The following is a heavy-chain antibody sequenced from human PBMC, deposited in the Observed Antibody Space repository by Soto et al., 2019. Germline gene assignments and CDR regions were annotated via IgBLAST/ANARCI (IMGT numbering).Heavy chain of an antibody. CDR3: ARGRRNILAGSSDYYYYYMDV. V-gene: IGHV1-8*01. J-gene: IGHJ6*03. CDR1: GYTFTSYD. D-gene: IGHD3-9*01. Sequence: ASVKVSCKASGYTFTSYDINWVRQATGQGLEWMGWMNPNSGNTGYAQKFQGRVTMTRNTSISTAYMELSSLRSEDTAVYYCARGRRNILAGSSDYYYYYMDVWGKGTTVTVSS. CDR2: MNPNSGNT.